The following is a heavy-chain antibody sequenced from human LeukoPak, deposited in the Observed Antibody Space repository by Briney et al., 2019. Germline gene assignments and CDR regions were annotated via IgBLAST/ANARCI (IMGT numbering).Heavy chain of an antibody. CDR1: GYTFTSYG. J-gene: IGHJ6*02. Sequence: ASVKVSCKTSGYTFTSYGISWVRQAPGQGLEWMGWISAYNGNTNYAQKLQGRVTMTTDTSTSTAYMELRSLRSEDTAVYYCARGDYYYGMDVWGQGTTVTVSS. V-gene: IGHV1-18*01. CDR2: ISAYNGNT. CDR3: ARGDYYYGMDV.